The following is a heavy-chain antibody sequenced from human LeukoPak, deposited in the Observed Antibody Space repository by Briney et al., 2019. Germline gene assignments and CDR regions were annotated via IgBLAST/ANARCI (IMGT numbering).Heavy chain of an antibody. CDR1: GGSISTYY. J-gene: IGHJ3*01. D-gene: IGHD6-19*01. V-gene: IGHV4-59*08. CDR3: ARHHTSAVTALAV. Sequence: SETLSLTCTVSGGSISTYYWSWIRQPPGKGLEWIGYVYYSGTTNYKYKSSLKSRVTISVDTSKNQVSLQLSSVTAADTAVYYCARHHTSAVTALAVWGQGTMVTVSS. CDR2: VYYSGTT.